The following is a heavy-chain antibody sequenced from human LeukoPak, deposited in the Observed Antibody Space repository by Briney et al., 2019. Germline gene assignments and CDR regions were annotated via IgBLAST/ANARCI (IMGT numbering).Heavy chain of an antibody. V-gene: IGHV4-39*01. CDR3: ATTYCTNGVCYKPRGNWFNP. J-gene: IGHJ5*02. D-gene: IGHD2-8*01. CDR1: SGSISSNTYY. CDR2: IYYSGNT. Sequence: SETLSLTCTVSSGSISSNTYYWDWIRQPPGKGLEWIGSIYYSGNTYYNPSLKSRVTISVDTSKNQFSLKLSSVTAADTAVYYCATTYCTNGVCYKPRGNWFNPWGQGTPVTVSS.